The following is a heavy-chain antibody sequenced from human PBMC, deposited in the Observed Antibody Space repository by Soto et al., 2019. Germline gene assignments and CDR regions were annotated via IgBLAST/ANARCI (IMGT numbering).Heavy chain of an antibody. J-gene: IGHJ6*03. CDR1: SGSISSSNW. CDR3: ARDAGDYGSGREDYYYMDV. V-gene: IGHV4-4*02. D-gene: IGHD3-10*01. Sequence: QVQLQESGPGLVKPSGTLSLTCAVSSGSISSSNWWSWVRQPPGKGLEWIGEIYHSGSTNYNPPLKSRVTISVDKSKNQFSLKLSSVTAADTAVYYCARDAGDYGSGREDYYYMDVWGKGTTVTVSS. CDR2: IYHSGST.